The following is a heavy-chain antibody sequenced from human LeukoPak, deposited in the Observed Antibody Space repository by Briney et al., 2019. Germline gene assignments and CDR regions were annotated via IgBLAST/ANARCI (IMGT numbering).Heavy chain of an antibody. Sequence: ASVKVSCKASGYTFTSYGISWVRQAPGQGLEWMGWISAYNGNTNYAQKLQGRVTMTTDTSTSTAYMELRSLRSDDTAVYYCARVYYDILTGYYASDLDCWGQGTLVTVSS. CDR3: ARVYYDILTGYYASDLDC. CDR1: GYTFTSYG. D-gene: IGHD3-9*01. V-gene: IGHV1-18*01. CDR2: ISAYNGNT. J-gene: IGHJ4*02.